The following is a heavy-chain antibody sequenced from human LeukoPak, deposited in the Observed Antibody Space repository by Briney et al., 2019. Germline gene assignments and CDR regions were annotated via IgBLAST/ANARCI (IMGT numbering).Heavy chain of an antibody. J-gene: IGHJ5*02. CDR1: GGTISSSSYY. D-gene: IGHD6-19*01. V-gene: IGHV4-39*01. Sequence: PSETLSLTCTVSGGTISSSSYYWGWIRQPPGKGLEWIGSIYYSGSTYYNPSLKSRVTISVDTSKNQFSLKLSSVTAADTAVYYCARQPGIAVAFRFGPWGQGTLVTVSS. CDR3: ARQPGIAVAFRFGP. CDR2: IYYSGST.